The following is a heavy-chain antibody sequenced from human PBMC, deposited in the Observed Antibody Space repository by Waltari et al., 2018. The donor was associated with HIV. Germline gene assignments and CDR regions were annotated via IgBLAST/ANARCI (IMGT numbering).Heavy chain of an antibody. Sequence: QVQLQESGPGLVKPSETLSLTCAVSGYSISSGYFSDWIRQPPGKGLEWIGNIFHTVPPYHHPSPKDRVTISLDTAKNQFPMKLTSVTASDTALYFCSRSEYFGSGSYSPDYYYGMAVWGQGTTVTVSS. CDR2: IFHTVPP. J-gene: IGHJ6*02. CDR3: SRSEYFGSGSYSPDYYYGMAV. CDR1: GYSISSGYF. V-gene: IGHV4-38-2*01. D-gene: IGHD3-10*01.